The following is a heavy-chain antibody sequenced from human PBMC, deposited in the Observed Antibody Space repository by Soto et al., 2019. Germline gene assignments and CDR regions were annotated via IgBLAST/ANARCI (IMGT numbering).Heavy chain of an antibody. CDR3: TTGLGFGVVIPPSEYYGMDV. V-gene: IGHV3-15*07. Sequence: GGSLRLSCAASGFTFSNAWMNWVRQAPGKGLEWVGRIKSKTDGGTTDYAAPVKGRFTISRDDSKNTLYLQMNSLKTEDTAVYYCTTGLGFGVVIPPSEYYGMDVWGQGTTVTVSS. CDR2: IKSKTDGGTT. D-gene: IGHD3-3*01. J-gene: IGHJ6*02. CDR1: GFTFSNAW.